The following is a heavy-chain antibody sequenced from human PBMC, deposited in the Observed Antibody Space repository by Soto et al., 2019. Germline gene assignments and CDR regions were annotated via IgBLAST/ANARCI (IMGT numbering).Heavy chain of an antibody. CDR3: ARGFRVAATRWWFDP. CDR2: VSGYNGDT. J-gene: IGHJ5*02. V-gene: IGHV1-18*04. CDR1: GYTFDSYG. D-gene: IGHD2-15*01. Sequence: GASVKVSCKASGYTFDSYGFTWVRQVPGQGLEWVGWVSGYNGDTQYAQKLQGRVTMTTDTSTSTAYMELRSLRSDDTAVYYCARGFRVAATRWWFDPWGQGTLVTVSS.